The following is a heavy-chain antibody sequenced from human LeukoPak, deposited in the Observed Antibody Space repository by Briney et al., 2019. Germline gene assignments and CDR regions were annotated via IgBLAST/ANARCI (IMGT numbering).Heavy chain of an antibody. J-gene: IGHJ4*02. CDR3: AKGPVAGTWPD. CDR1: GFTFSSYA. CDR2: ITASGDST. Sequence: GGSLRLSCAASGFTFSSYAINWVRQAPGKGLEWVSAITASGDSTYYADSVKGRFTISRDNSKNTLYLQMNILRAEDTAVYYCAKGPVAGTWPDWGQGTLVTVSS. D-gene: IGHD6-19*01. V-gene: IGHV3-23*01.